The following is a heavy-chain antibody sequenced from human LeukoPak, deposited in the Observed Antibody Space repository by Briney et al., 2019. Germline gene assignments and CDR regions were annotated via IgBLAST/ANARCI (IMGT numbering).Heavy chain of an antibody. Sequence: SETLSLTCTVSGGSISSGGYYWSWIRQHPGKGLEWIGYIYYSGSTYYNPSLKSRVTISVDTSKNQFSLKLSSVTAADTAVYYCARASWVASRFDYWGQGTLVTVSS. CDR3: ARASWVASRFDY. CDR1: GGSISSGGYY. CDR2: IYYSGST. J-gene: IGHJ4*02. V-gene: IGHV4-31*03. D-gene: IGHD3-10*01.